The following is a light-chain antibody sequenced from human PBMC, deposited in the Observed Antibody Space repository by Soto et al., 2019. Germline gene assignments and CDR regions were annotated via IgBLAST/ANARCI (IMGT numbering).Light chain of an antibody. V-gene: IGKV3-15*01. CDR1: QSVSNN. Sequence: ILMTQSPATLSVSPGERATLSCRASQSVSNNLAWYQQKPGQALRLLIYDASTRANGIPARFSGSGSGTEFNLNISGQQPEDFAVYYCQQYNNWPPWTFGQGTKVEIK. CDR2: DAS. J-gene: IGKJ1*01. CDR3: QQYNNWPPWT.